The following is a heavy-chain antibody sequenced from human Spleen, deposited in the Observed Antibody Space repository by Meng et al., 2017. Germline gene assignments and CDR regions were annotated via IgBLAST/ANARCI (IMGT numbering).Heavy chain of an antibody. CDR2: IYYSGST. CDR3: ARDSLCSGGSCYSIDDAFDI. V-gene: IGHV4-39*07. Sequence: SETLSLTCTVSGGSISSSSYYWGWIRQPPGKGLEWIGSIYYSGSTYYNPSLKSRVTISVDTSKNQFSLKLSSVTAADTAVYYCARDSLCSGGSCYSIDDAFDIWGQGTMVTVSS. J-gene: IGHJ3*02. CDR1: GGSISSSSYY. D-gene: IGHD2-15*01.